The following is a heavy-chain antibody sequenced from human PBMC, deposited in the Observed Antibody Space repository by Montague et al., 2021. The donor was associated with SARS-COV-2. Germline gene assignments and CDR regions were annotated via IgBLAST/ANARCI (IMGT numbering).Heavy chain of an antibody. CDR2: LYTSGST. V-gene: IGHV4-4*07. D-gene: IGHD5-12*01. CDR3: ARDGADYSFAYYHEMDV. CDR1: GASVRTYY. Sequence: SETLSLTCTVPGASVRTYYWSWIRQSAGKKLEWMGRLYTSGSTXXXPSXXXRVTMSLGTSKNLFSLNLSSMTAADTAVYYCARDGADYSFAYYHEMDVWGQGIAVTVSS. J-gene: IGHJ6*02.